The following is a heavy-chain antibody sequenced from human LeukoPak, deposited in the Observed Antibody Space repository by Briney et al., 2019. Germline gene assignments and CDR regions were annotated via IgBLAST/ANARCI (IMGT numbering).Heavy chain of an antibody. CDR2: IYTSGST. J-gene: IGHJ3*02. V-gene: IGHV4-61*02. D-gene: IGHD3-10*01. Sequence: SETLSLTCTVSGGSISSGSYYWSWIRQPAGKGLEWIGRIYTSGSTNYNPSLKSRVTISVDTSKNQFSLKLSSVTAADTAVYYCAREADYYGSGRPSDAFDIWGQGTMVTVSS. CDR1: GGSISSGSYY. CDR3: AREADYYGSGRPSDAFDI.